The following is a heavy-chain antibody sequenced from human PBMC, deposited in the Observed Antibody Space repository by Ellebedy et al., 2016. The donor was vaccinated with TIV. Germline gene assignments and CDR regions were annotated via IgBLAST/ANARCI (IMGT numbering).Heavy chain of an antibody. CDR1: GFTFSSYA. D-gene: IGHD3-10*01. J-gene: IGHJ3*02. CDR2: ISGSGGST. Sequence: GESLKISCAASGFTFSSYAMSWVRQAPGKGLEWVSAISGSGGSTYYADAVKGRFTISRDNSKNTLYLHMKSLRAEDTAVYYCARMGVRGVIITHAFDIWGQGTMVTVSS. V-gene: IGHV3-23*01. CDR3: ARMGVRGVIITHAFDI.